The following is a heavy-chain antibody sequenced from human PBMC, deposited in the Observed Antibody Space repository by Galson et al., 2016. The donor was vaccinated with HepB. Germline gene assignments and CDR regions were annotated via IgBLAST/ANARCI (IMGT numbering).Heavy chain of an antibody. Sequence: SLRLSCAASGFTFSSFWMSWVRQAPGKGLEWVANIKQDGSEKHYADSVKGLFTISRDNANHSVYLQLNSLRAEDTAVYYCARDRDFPDGHPDPFDCWGQGTVVTVS. V-gene: IGHV3-7*03. J-gene: IGHJ4*02. CDR2: IKQDGSEK. CDR1: GFTFSSFW. CDR3: ARDRDFPDGHPDPFDC. D-gene: IGHD3-3*01.